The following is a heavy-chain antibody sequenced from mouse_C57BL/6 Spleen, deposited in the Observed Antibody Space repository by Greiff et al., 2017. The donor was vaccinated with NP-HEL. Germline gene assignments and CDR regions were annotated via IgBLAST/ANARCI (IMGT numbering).Heavy chain of an antibody. Sequence: VKLVESGAELMKPGASVKLSCKATGYTFTGYWIEWVKQRPGHGLEWIGEILPGSGSTNYNEKFKGKATFTADTSSNTAYMQLSSLTTEDSAIYYCARYPLSYYYGSSYVRYFDVWGTGTTVTVSS. CDR2: ILPGSGST. D-gene: IGHD1-1*01. CDR1: GYTFTGYW. J-gene: IGHJ1*03. CDR3: ARYPLSYYYGSSYVRYFDV. V-gene: IGHV1-9*01.